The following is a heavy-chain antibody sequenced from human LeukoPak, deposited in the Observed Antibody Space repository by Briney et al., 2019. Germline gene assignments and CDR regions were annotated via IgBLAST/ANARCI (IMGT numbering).Heavy chain of an antibody. V-gene: IGHV4-38-2*02. CDR1: GYSISSGYY. J-gene: IGHJ4*02. D-gene: IGHD6-19*01. Sequence: SETLSLTCTVSGYSISSGYYWGWIRQPPGKGLEWIGSIYHSGSTYYNPSLKSRVTISVDTSKNQFSLKLSSVTAADTAVYYCARGFSSGWHLTYYFDYWGQGTLVTVSS. CDR3: ARGFSSGWHLTYYFDY. CDR2: IYHSGST.